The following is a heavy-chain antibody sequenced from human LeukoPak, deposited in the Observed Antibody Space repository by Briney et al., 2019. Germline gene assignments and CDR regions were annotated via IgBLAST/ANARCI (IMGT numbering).Heavy chain of an antibody. J-gene: IGHJ6*02. D-gene: IGHD2-2*01. Sequence: GGSLRLSCAASGFTFSSYSMNWVRQAPGKGLEWVSYISSSSSTIYYADSVKGRFTISRDNAKNTLYLQMNSLRAEDTAVYYCARTYCSSTSCYYYYYYGMDVWGQGTTVTVSS. CDR1: GFTFSSYS. CDR3: ARTYCSSTSCYYYYYYGMDV. CDR2: ISSSSSTI. V-gene: IGHV3-48*01.